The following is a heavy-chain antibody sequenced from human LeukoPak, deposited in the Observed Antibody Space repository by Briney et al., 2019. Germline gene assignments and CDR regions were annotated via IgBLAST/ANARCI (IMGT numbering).Heavy chain of an antibody. V-gene: IGHV4-4*07. CDR1: GGSISSYY. CDR3: ARLSTVTTSFDY. J-gene: IGHJ4*02. Sequence: SETLSLTCTVSGGSISSYYWSWIRQPAGKGLEWIGRIYTSGTTHYNPSLKSRVTMSVDTSKNQFSLKLSSVTAADTAVYYCARLSTVTTSFDYWGQGTLVTVSS. D-gene: IGHD4-17*01. CDR2: IYTSGTT.